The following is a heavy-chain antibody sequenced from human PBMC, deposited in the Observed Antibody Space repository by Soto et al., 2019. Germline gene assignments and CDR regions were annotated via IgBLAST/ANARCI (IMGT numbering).Heavy chain of an antibody. D-gene: IGHD4-17*01. J-gene: IGHJ1*01. CDR1: GDTFTSYG. CDR3: ARAVGFYGDYGYFQH. V-gene: IGHV1-18*01. Sequence: QVQLVQSGAEVKKPGASVKVSCKASGDTFTSYGISWVRQAPGQGLEWMGWISAYNGYTNYAQKLQGRVTMTTDPPTSTAYMELRSLRSDDTAVYYCARAVGFYGDYGYFQHWGQGTLVTVSS. CDR2: ISAYNGYT.